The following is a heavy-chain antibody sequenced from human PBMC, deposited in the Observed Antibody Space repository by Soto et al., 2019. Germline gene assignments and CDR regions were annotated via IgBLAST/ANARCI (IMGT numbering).Heavy chain of an antibody. D-gene: IGHD6-6*01. Sequence: PSETLSLTCTVSGGSISSYYWSWIRQPPGKGLEWIGYIYYSGSTSYNPSLKSRVTISLDTSKNQFSLKLSSVTAADTAVYYCARLEYSTSSRDYWGEGTLVTVSS. CDR1: GGSISSYY. J-gene: IGHJ4*02. CDR3: ARLEYSTSSRDY. V-gene: IGHV4-59*01. CDR2: IYYSGST.